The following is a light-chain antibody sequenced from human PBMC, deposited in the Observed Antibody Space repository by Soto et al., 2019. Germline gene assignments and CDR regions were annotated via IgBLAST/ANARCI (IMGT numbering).Light chain of an antibody. CDR3: QQYSRYSIT. Sequence: DIQMTQSPSTLSASVGDRVTITCRASQSISYWLAWYQQRPGKAPTVLIYQASTLESGVPSRFSGCGSGTEFTLTISSLQPDDFATYYCQQYSRYSITFGGGTKVE. J-gene: IGKJ4*01. CDR2: QAS. CDR1: QSISYW. V-gene: IGKV1-5*03.